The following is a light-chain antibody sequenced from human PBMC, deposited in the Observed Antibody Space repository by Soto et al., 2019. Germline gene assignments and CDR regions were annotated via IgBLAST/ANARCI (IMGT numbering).Light chain of an antibody. Sequence: EILMTQSPSSLSASVEDRVSITCRASQTINSYLNWFQQKPGEVPKLLIYTASNLQGGVPSRFSGSQSGTDFTLTISSLQPEDSATYYCQQGYGTPFTFGQGTRLEIK. CDR2: TAS. CDR3: QQGYGTPFT. CDR1: QTINSY. J-gene: IGKJ5*01. V-gene: IGKV1-39*01.